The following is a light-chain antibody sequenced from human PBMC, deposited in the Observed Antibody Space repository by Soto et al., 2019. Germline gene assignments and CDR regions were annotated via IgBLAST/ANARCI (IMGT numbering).Light chain of an antibody. V-gene: IGLV2-14*01. CDR3: SSYTTSNTRQIV. CDR1: SSDVGGYNY. Sequence: ALTQPASVSGSPGQSITISRTGTSSDVGGYNYVSWYQQHPGKAPKFMIYDVSNRPSGVSNRFSGSKSGNTASLTISGLQAEDEADYYCSSYTTSNTRQIVFGTGTKVTVL. J-gene: IGLJ1*01. CDR2: DVS.